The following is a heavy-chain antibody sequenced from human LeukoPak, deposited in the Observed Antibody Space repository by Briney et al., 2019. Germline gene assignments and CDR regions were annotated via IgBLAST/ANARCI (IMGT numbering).Heavy chain of an antibody. CDR1: GYTFTSYD. CDR3: AKLGEFGVVRGWFDP. V-gene: IGHV1-8*03. D-gene: IGHD3-3*01. Sequence: ASVKVSCKASGYTFTSYDINWVRQATGQGLEWMGWMNPNSGNTGYAQKFQGRVTITRNTSISTAYMELSSLRSEDTAVYYCAKLGEFGVVRGWFDPWGQGTLATVSS. J-gene: IGHJ5*02. CDR2: MNPNSGNT.